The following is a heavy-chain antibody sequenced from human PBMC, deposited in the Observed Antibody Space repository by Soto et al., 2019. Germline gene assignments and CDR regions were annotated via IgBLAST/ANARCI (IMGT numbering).Heavy chain of an antibody. CDR2: INGDGSST. J-gene: IGHJ4*02. D-gene: IGHD5-18*01. CDR3: ARGGAYIYGPQYD. Sequence: EVQLVESGGGLVQPGGSLRLSCATSGFSFSGYWIHWVRQAPVKGLVWVSHINGDGSSTNYADSVKGRFTISRDYAKNTLYLQMNSLRVEDTAVYYCARGGAYIYGPQYDWGQGTLVTVSS. CDR1: GFSFSGYW. V-gene: IGHV3-74*01.